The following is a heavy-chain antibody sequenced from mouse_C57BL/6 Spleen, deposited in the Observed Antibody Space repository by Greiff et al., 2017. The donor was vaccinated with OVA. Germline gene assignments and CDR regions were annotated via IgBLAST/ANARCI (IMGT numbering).Heavy chain of an antibody. CDR3: ARHEEGNYLTY. Sequence: VQPPQSGAELGKTGASVKLSCQASGHTFPEYTIHWVKPRFGKGLGGIGWFYPGSGSIKYNAKFKDKATLTADKSSSTVYMELSRLTSEDAAVYFCARHEEGNYLTYWGQGTLVTVSA. CDR1: GHTFPEYT. D-gene: IGHD2-1*01. J-gene: IGHJ3*01. V-gene: IGHV1-62-2*01. CDR2: FYPGSGSI.